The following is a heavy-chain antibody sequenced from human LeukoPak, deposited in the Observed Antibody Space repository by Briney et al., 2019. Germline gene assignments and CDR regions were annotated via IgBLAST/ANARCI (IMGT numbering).Heavy chain of an antibody. V-gene: IGHV4-4*02. J-gene: IGHJ6*03. CDR3: ARTTMVRGTYYMDV. CDR1: GGSISSSNW. Sequence: SETLSLTCAVSGGSISSSNWWSWVRPPPGKGLEWIGEIYHSGSTNYNPSLKSRVTISVDTSKNQFSLKLSSVTAADTAVYYCARTTMVRGTYYMDVWGKGTTVTISS. D-gene: IGHD3-10*01. CDR2: IYHSGST.